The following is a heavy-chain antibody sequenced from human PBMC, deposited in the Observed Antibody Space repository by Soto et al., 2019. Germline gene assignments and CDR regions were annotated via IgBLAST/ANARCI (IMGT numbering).Heavy chain of an antibody. CDR1: GFTFSSYA. D-gene: IGHD6-6*01. Sequence: GGSLRLSCAASGFTFSSYAMSWVRQAPGKGLEWVSVIYSGGSTYYADSVKGRFTISRHNSKNTLYLQMNSLRAEDTAVYYCARGKKYSSSSDYYYYYMDVWGKGTTVTVSS. CDR2: IYSGGST. CDR3: ARGKKYSSSSDYYYYYMDV. J-gene: IGHJ6*03. V-gene: IGHV3-53*04.